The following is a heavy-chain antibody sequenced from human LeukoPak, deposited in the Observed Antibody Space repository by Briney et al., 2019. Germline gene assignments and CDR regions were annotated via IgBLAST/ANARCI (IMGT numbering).Heavy chain of an antibody. CDR3: ARVKSYYFDY. CDR1: GGSISSGDYY. CDR2: IYYSGST. Sequence: SETLSLTCTVSGGSISSGDYYWSWIRQPPGKGLERIGYIYYSGSTYYNPSLKSRVTLSVDTSKNQFSLKLSSVTAADTAVYYCARVKSYYFDYWGQGTLVTVSS. D-gene: IGHD4-23*01. V-gene: IGHV4-30-4*08. J-gene: IGHJ4*02.